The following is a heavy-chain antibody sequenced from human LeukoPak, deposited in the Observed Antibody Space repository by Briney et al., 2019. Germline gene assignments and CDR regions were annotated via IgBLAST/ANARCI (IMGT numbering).Heavy chain of an antibody. CDR3: ARGRFQRRFMATPFDP. V-gene: IGHV4-34*01. D-gene: IGHD4-23*01. J-gene: IGHJ5*02. CDR2: INHSGSS. Sequence: SETLSLTCAVYGGSFNDYYWSWIRQTPGKGLEWIGEINHSGSSNYNPSLKRRLNISVDMSKKQISLRLASVTAADTAVYYCARGRFQRRFMATPFDPWGQGTLVTVSS. CDR1: GGSFNDYY.